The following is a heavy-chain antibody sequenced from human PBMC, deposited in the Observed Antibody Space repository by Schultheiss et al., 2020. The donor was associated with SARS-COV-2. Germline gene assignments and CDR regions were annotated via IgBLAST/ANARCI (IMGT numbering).Heavy chain of an antibody. D-gene: IGHD4/OR15-4a*01. CDR1: GYTFTSYG. Sequence: SVKVSCKASGYTFTSYGISWVRQAPGQGLEWMAGLFPIFGTPKYAPKFRDRVAITADKSTSTVYMEMTSLRSEDTAVYYCARDSTMVTTDYWGQGTLVTVSS. CDR3: ARDSTMVTTDY. CDR2: LFPIFGTP. J-gene: IGHJ4*02. V-gene: IGHV1-69*06.